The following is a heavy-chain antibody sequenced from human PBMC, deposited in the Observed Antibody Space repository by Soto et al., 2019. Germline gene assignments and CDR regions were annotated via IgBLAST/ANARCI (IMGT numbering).Heavy chain of an antibody. CDR2: IIPIFGTA. CDR1: GGTFSSYA. D-gene: IGHD3-10*01. V-gene: IGHV1-69*12. J-gene: IGHJ6*02. Sequence: QVQLVQSGAEVKKPGSSVKVSCKASGGTFSSYAISWVRQAPGQGLEWMGGIIPIFGTANYAQKFQGRVTITADESTSTAYMELSSLRSEDTAVYYCARGDKWFGELLAHYYYYGMDVWGQGTTVTVSS. CDR3: ARGDKWFGELLAHYYYYGMDV.